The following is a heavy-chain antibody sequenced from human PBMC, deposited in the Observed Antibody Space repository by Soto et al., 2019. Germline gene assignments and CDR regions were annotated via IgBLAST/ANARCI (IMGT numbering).Heavy chain of an antibody. CDR3: ARESEDLTSNFDY. J-gene: IGHJ4*02. CDR1: GFTLTRYS. V-gene: IGHV3-21*01. Sequence: RLSCAASGFTLTRYSMNWVRQAPGKGLEWVSSISSTTNYIYYADSMKGRFTVSRDNAKNSVYLEMNSLSAEDTAVYYCARESEDLTSNFDYWDQGTLVTVSS. CDR2: ISSTTNYI.